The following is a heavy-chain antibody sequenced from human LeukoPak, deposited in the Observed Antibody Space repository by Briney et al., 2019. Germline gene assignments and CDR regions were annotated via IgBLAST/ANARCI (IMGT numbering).Heavy chain of an antibody. V-gene: IGHV3-7*01. Sequence: PGGSLRLFCAASEITLSSYWMSWVRQAPGKGLEWVANIKQDGSEKYYVDSVKGRFTISRDNAKNSLSLQMNSLRAEDTAVYYCARELELRSYYYYYMDVWGKGTTVTVSS. CDR1: EITLSSYW. CDR3: ARELELRSYYYYYMDV. CDR2: IKQDGSEK. J-gene: IGHJ6*03. D-gene: IGHD1-7*01.